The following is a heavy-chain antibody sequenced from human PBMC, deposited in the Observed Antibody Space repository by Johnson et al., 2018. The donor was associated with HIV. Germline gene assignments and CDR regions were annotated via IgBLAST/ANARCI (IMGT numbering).Heavy chain of an antibody. V-gene: IGHV3-30-3*01. D-gene: IGHD4-17*01. J-gene: IGHJ3*02. Sequence: VQLVESGGGVVQPGRSLRLSCAASGFTFSTYAIHWVRQAPGKGLEWLALLSYDGINKYYADSVKGRFSISRDNSRNTLYLQMGSLRAEDMAVYYCARPRTTVTQVDAFEIWGQGTMVTVSS. CDR2: LSYDGINK. CDR1: GFTFSTYA. CDR3: ARPRTTVTQVDAFEI.